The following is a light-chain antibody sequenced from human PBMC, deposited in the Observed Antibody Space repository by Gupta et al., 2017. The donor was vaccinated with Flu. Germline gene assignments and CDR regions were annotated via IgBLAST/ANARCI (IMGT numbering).Light chain of an antibody. CDR3: QTYDTSDLI. CDR1: SGSIANNY. CDR2: EDN. J-gene: IGLJ2*01. V-gene: IGLV6-57*01. Sequence: NFMLTQPHSVSESPGKTVTISCTRSSGSIANNYVQWYQQRPGSSPTTVIYEDNQRPSGVPDRFSGSIDSSSNSASLAISGLKTEDGADYYCQTYDTSDLIFGGGTKLTVL.